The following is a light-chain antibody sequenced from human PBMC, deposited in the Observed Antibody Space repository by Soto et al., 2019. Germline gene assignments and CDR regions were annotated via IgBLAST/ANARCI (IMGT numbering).Light chain of an antibody. Sequence: DIQMTQSPATLSGSVGSIVAITCRSIQSISSWLAWYQEKPGRAPKLLIYDASTLESGVPSRFSGSGSGKEFTLTISSLQPDDFANYYCQQYSSHHLLTFGGGTKVDIK. V-gene: IGKV1-5*01. CDR2: DAS. J-gene: IGKJ4*01. CDR3: QQYSSHHLLT. CDR1: QSISSW.